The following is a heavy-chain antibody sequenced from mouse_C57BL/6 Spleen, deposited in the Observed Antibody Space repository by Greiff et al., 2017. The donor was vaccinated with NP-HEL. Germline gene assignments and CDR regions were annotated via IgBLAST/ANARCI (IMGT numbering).Heavy chain of an antibody. Sequence: QVQLKQSGAELAKPGASVKLSCKASGYTFTSYWMHWVKQRPGQGLEWIGYINPSSGYTKYNQKFKDKATLTADKSSSTAYMQLSSLTYEYSAVYYCERFSSAFDYWGQGTTLTVSS. J-gene: IGHJ2*01. D-gene: IGHD1-1*01. CDR1: GYTFTSYW. V-gene: IGHV1-7*01. CDR2: INPSSGYT. CDR3: ERFSSAFDY.